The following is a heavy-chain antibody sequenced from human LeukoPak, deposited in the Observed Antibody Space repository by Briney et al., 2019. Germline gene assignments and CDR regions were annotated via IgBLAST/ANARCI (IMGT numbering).Heavy chain of an antibody. CDR2: IYYSGST. CDR3: ARGSTAAVDYGMDV. V-gene: IGHV4-31*03. Sequence: PSEALSLTCTVSGGSISSGGYYWSWIRQHPGKGLEWIGYIYYSGSTYYNPSLKSRVTISVDTSKNQFSLKLSSVTAADTAVYYCARGSTAAVDYGMDVWGQGTTVTVSS. D-gene: IGHD4-17*01. CDR1: GGSISSGGYY. J-gene: IGHJ6*02.